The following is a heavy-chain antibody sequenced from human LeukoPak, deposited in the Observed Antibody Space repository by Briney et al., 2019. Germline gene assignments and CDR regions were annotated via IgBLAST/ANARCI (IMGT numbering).Heavy chain of an antibody. J-gene: IGHJ5*02. CDR1: GGSFSGYY. Sequence: PSETLSLTCAVYGGSFSGYYWSWIRQPPGKGLEWIVEINHSGSTNYNPSLKSRVTISVDTSKNQFSLKLSSVTAADTAVYYCARRGRITMVRGVRTNWFDPWGQGTLVTVSS. V-gene: IGHV4-34*01. D-gene: IGHD3-10*01. CDR3: ARRGRITMVRGVRTNWFDP. CDR2: INHSGST.